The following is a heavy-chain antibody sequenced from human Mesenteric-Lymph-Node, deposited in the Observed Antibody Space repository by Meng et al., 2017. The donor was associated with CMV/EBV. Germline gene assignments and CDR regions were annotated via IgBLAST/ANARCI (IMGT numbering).Heavy chain of an antibody. D-gene: IGHD4-23*01. Sequence: GESLKISCAASGFTFSAYGMYWVRQAPGKGLKWVAFIPYDGSNEHYADSVKGRFTISRDNSKSTVYLQMNSLRAEDTAVYYCAKDALGGNSPYGMDVWGQGTTVTVSS. CDR3: AKDALGGNSPYGMDV. V-gene: IGHV3-30*02. CDR1: GFTFSAYG. J-gene: IGHJ6*02. CDR2: IPYDGSNE.